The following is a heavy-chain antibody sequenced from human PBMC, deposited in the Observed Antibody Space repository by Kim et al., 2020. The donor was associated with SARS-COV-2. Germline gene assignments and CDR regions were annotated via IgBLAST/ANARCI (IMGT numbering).Heavy chain of an antibody. D-gene: IGHD4-17*01. V-gene: IGHV1-3*01. CDR3: ARESDGDYYFDY. J-gene: IGHJ4*02. CDR2: NGNT. Sequence: NGNTKYSQKFQGRVTITRDTSAGTAYMELSSLRSEDTAVYYCARESDGDYYFDYWGQGTLVTVSS.